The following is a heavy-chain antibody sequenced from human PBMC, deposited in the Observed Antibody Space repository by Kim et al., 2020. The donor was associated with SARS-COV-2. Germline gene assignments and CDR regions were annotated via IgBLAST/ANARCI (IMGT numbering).Heavy chain of an antibody. D-gene: IGHD5-12*01. J-gene: IGHJ3*02. V-gene: IGHV3-48*02. Sequence: DSVKGRFTISRDNAKNSLYLQMNSLRDEDTAVYYCARGGVATSPYDAFDIWGQGTMVTVSS. CDR3: ARGGVATSPYDAFDI.